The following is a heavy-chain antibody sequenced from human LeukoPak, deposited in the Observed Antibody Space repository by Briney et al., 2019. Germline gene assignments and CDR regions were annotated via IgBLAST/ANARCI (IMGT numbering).Heavy chain of an antibody. CDR1: GGSISSSNYY. CDR3: ARAPHFFDTSGSRYYFDS. D-gene: IGHD3-22*01. J-gene: IGHJ4*02. V-gene: IGHV4-39*07. CDR2: IYYSGST. Sequence: SETLSLTCSVSGGSISSSNYYWGWIRQPPGKGLEWIGNIYYSGSTYHNPSLMSRVTISVDTSNNQFSLHLSSVTAADTAVYYCARAPHFFDTSGSRYYFDSWGQGALVTVSS.